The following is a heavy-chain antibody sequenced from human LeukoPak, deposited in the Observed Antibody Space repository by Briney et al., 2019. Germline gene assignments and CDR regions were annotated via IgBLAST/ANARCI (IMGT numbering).Heavy chain of an antibody. CDR2: IIPILGIA. CDR1: GGTFSSYA. D-gene: IGHD3-10*01. CDR3: ARDRVRNYGMDV. V-gene: IGHV1-69*04. Sequence: SVKVSCKASGGTFSSYAISWVRQAPGQGLEWMGRIIPILGIANYAQKFQGRVTITADTSTNTAYMELSSLRSEDTAVYYCARDRVRNYGMDVWGQGTTVTVPS. J-gene: IGHJ6*02.